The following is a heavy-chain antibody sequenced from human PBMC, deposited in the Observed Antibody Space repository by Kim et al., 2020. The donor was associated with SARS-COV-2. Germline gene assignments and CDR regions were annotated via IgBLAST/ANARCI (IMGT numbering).Heavy chain of an antibody. V-gene: IGHV4-39*01. CDR3: ARQVTVAVYFDY. Sequence: YYNPSLKSRVTISVDTSKNQFSLKLSSVAAADTAVYYCARQVTVAVYFDYWGQGTLVTVSS. D-gene: IGHD6-19*01. J-gene: IGHJ4*02.